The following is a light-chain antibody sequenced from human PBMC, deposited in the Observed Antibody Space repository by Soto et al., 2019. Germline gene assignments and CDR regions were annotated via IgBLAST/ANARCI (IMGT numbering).Light chain of an antibody. CDR1: QSVSSY. CDR3: QRRSNWSLT. Sequence: EIVLTQSPATLSLSPVERSTLSFRASQSVSSYLAWYQQKPGQAPRLLIYDASNRATGIPARFSGSGSGTDFTLTISSLEPEDFAVYYCQRRSNWSLTFGGGTKVDIK. J-gene: IGKJ4*01. V-gene: IGKV3-11*01. CDR2: DAS.